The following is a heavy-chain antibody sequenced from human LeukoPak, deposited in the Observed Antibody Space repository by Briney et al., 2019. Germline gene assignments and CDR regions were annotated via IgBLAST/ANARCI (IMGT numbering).Heavy chain of an antibody. V-gene: IGHV3-74*01. CDR3: ARDPGVGGGITVNWFDP. Sequence: GGSLRLSCAASGFTFSSYWMHWVRQAPGKGLVWVSRINSDGSSTSYADSVKGRFTISRDNAKNTLYLQMNSLRAEDTAVYYCARDPGVGGGITVNWFDPWGQGTLVTVSS. J-gene: IGHJ5*02. CDR1: GFTFSSYW. D-gene: IGHD2-15*01. CDR2: INSDGSST.